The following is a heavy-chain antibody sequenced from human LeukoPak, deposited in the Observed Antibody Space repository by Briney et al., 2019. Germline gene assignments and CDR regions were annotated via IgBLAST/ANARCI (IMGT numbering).Heavy chain of an antibody. J-gene: IGHJ6*02. Sequence: ASVKVSCKASGYIFTSFGINWVRQAPGQGLEWMGWITVYNGNTNYAQKFQGRVTMTTDTSTRTAYMELRSLRSDDTAVYYCAGGWAVAGQGYYYGMDVWGQGTTVTVSS. CDR1: GYIFTSFG. CDR3: AGGWAVAGQGYYYGMDV. CDR2: ITVYNGNT. D-gene: IGHD6-19*01. V-gene: IGHV1-18*01.